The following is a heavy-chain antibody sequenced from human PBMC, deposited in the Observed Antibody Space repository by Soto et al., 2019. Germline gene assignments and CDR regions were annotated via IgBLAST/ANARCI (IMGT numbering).Heavy chain of an antibody. V-gene: IGHV3-23*04. D-gene: IGHD2-21*01. CDR3: AKSPEIVLPLDL. CDR2: IRGNGGST. CDR1: GFTFSSFA. Sequence: EVQLVESGGGLVQPGGSLRLSCEGSGFTFSSFARSWVRQAPGKGREWVSAIRGNGGSTYHADSVKGRFTVSRDNSKNTLYLQMAVLRAEDTAVYYCAKSPEIVLPLDLWGRGTLVTVSS. J-gene: IGHJ2*01.